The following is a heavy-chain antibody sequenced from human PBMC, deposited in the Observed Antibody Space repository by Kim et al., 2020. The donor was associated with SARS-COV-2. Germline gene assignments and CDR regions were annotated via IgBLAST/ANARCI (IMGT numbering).Heavy chain of an antibody. J-gene: IGHJ2*01. Sequence: SETLSLTCTVSGGSISSSSYYWGWIRQPPGKGLEWIGSIYYSGSTYYNPSLKSRVTISVDTSKNQFSLKLSSVTAADTAVYYCARLEWQYSSGWYVNWYFDLWGRGTLVTVSS. CDR1: GGSISSSSYY. V-gene: IGHV4-39*01. D-gene: IGHD6-19*01. CDR2: IYYSGST. CDR3: ARLEWQYSSGWYVNWYFDL.